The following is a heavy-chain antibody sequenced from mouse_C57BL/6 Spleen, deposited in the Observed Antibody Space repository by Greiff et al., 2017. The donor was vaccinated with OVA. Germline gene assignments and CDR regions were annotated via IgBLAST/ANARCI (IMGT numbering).Heavy chain of an antibody. D-gene: IGHD1-1*01. J-gene: IGHJ1*03. V-gene: IGHV1-53*01. CDR3: ARGGEFITTVVGYFDV. CDR2: INPSNGGT. Sequence: QVQLQQPGTELVKPGASVKLSCKASGYTFTSYWMHWVKQRPGQGLEWIGNINPSNGGTNYNEKFKSKATLTVDKSSSTAYMQLSSLTSEDSADYYCARGGEFITTVVGYFDVWGTGTTVTVSS. CDR1: GYTFTSYW.